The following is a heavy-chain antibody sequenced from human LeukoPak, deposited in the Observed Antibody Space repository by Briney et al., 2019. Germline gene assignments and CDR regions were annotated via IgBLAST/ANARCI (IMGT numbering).Heavy chain of an antibody. CDR1: GISLSTSGVG. Sequence: SAPTLVKPTQTLTLTCSRSGISLSTSGVGVGWVRQPPGKALQWLALIYWDDEERYSPSLKSRLTISKDTSKNQVVLRMTNMDRVDTDTYYCVHRPNSDSQQLYFDYWGRGTLVTVSS. CDR3: VHRPNSDSQQLYFDY. J-gene: IGHJ4*02. CDR2: IYWDDEE. V-gene: IGHV2-5*02. D-gene: IGHD6-13*01.